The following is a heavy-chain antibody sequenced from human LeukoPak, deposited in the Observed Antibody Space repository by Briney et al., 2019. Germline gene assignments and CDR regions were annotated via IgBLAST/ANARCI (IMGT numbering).Heavy chain of an antibody. D-gene: IGHD7-27*01. CDR2: INPNSGGT. V-gene: IGHV1-2*02. CDR1: GYTFTGYY. Sequence: ASVKVSCKASGYTFTGYYMHWVRQAPGQGLEWMGWINPNSGGTNYARKFQGRVIMTRDTSISTAYMELSRLRSDDTAVYYCARDLSALGMANYYFDFWGQGTLVTVSS. CDR3: ARDLSALGMANYYFDF. J-gene: IGHJ4*02.